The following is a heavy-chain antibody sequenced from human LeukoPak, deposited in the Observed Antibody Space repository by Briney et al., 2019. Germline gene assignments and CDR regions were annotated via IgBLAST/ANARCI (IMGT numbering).Heavy chain of an antibody. V-gene: IGHV3-23*01. CDR3: AKEQTVNMEFDP. J-gene: IGHJ5*02. Sequence: GGSLRLSCAASGVTFSSYAMSWVCQAPGKGLEWVSAISGSGGSTYYADSVKGRFTISRDNSKNTLYLQMNSLRAEDTAVYYCAKEQTVNMEFDPWGQGTLVTVSS. CDR1: GVTFSSYA. D-gene: IGHD1-1*01. CDR2: ISGSGGST.